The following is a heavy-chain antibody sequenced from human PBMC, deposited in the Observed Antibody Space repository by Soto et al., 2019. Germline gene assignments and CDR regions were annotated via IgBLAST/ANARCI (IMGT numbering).Heavy chain of an antibody. CDR1: GGSISSYY. CDR3: ARLGLRHDIDY. J-gene: IGHJ4*02. D-gene: IGHD1-1*01. V-gene: IGHV4-59*01. CDR2: IYYSGST. Sequence: ETLSLTCTVSGGSISSYYWSWIRQPPGKGLEWIGYIYYSGSTNYNPSLKSRVTISVDTSKNQFSLKLSSVTAADTAVYYCARLGLRHDIDYWGQGTLVTVSS.